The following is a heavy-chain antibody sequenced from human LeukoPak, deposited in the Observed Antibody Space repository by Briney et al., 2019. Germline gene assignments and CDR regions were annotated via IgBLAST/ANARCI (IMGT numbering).Heavy chain of an antibody. V-gene: IGHV3-21*01. CDR3: ARDPTSSWETAFDI. J-gene: IGHJ3*02. CDR1: GFTFNSYT. Sequence: GGSLRLSCAASGFTFNSYTMNWVRQAPGKGLEWVSSIDSSTDYIYYADSVKGRFTISRDNAKKSLYLQMNNLRVEDTAVYYCARDPTSSWETAFDIWGQGTMVTVSS. D-gene: IGHD1-26*01. CDR2: IDSSTDYI.